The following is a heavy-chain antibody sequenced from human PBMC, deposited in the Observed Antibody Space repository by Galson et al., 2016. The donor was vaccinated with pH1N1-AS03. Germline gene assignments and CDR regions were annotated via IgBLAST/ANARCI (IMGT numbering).Heavy chain of an antibody. Sequence: SVKVSCKASGGTFATFAVSWVRQARGQGLEWMGGIIPLSGTTNYAQKLQGRLTITADDSTGTASMELSSLTCDDTAVYYCARDRYRDTSTDFYESAYWGQGTLVTVSS. V-gene: IGHV1-69*13. CDR1: GGTFATFA. CDR3: ARDRYRDTSTDFYESAY. J-gene: IGHJ4*02. D-gene: IGHD2/OR15-2a*01. CDR2: IIPLSGTT.